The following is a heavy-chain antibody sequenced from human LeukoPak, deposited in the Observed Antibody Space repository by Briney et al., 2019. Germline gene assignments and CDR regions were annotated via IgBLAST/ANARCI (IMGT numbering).Heavy chain of an antibody. D-gene: IGHD1-26*01. CDR1: GFTFSSYS. Sequence: PGGSLRLSCAASGFTFSSYSMNWVRQVPGKGLEWVSHISSGTSTYYADSVKGRFTISRDNAKNSLYLQVNSLRAEDTAVYYCAKEPVGCYDYWGQGTLVTISS. J-gene: IGHJ4*02. CDR3: AKEPVGCYDY. CDR2: ISSGTST. V-gene: IGHV3-48*04.